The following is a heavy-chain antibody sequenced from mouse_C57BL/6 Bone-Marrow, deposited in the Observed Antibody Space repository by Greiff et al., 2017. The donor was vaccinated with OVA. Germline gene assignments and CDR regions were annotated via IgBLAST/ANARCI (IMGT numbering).Heavy chain of an antibody. V-gene: IGHV2-5*01. J-gene: IGHJ3*01. Sequence: QVQLQQSGPGLVQPSQSLSIPCTVSGFSLTSYGVHWVRQSPGKGLEWLGVIWRGGSTDSNAAFMSRLSITKDNSKSQVFFKMNSLQADDTAIYYCAKKGYYGSSYGFAYWGQGTLVTVSA. CDR3: AKKGYYGSSYGFAY. CDR2: IWRGGST. D-gene: IGHD1-1*01. CDR1: GFSLTSYG.